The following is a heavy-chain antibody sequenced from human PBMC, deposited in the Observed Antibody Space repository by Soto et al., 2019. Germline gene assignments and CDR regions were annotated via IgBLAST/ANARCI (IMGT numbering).Heavy chain of an antibody. J-gene: IGHJ6*02. V-gene: IGHV1-69*12. Sequence: QVQLEQSGAEVKKPGSSVKVSCKASGGTFRNSAISWVRQAPGQGLEWMGGIMPIFRTPDYAHKFQGRVTITADESTSTAYMELSGLRSDDTAVYYCARDNDRPQLGGNYYYILDVWGHWTTVTVS. CDR3: ARDNDRPQLGGNYYYILDV. CDR1: GGTFRNSA. CDR2: IMPIFRTP. D-gene: IGHD1-1*01.